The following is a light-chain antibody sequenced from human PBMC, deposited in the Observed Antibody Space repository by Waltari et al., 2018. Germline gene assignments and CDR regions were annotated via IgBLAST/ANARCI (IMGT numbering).Light chain of an antibody. J-gene: IGLJ2*01. CDR3: TSYAASNTLI. V-gene: IGLV2-8*01. Sequence: QSALTQPPSASGSPGQSVTIPCTGTSSHVGGSDYVPWYPQHPGKTPKLMILEVTKRPSGVPDRFSGSKSGNTASLTVSGLQPEDEADYYCTSYAASNTLIFGGGTRLTVL. CDR2: EVT. CDR1: SSHVGGSDY.